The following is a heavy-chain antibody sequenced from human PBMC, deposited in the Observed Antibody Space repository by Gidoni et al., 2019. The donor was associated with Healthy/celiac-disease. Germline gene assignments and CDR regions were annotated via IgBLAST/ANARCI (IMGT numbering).Heavy chain of an antibody. CDR1: GFTFRRYA. CDR2: SSGSGGST. V-gene: IGHV3-23*04. CDR3: AKPREGSGSYFPPYYFDY. D-gene: IGHD3-10*01. J-gene: IGHJ4*02. Sequence: EVQLVEAGVGLVQPGGSLRLSCAASGFTFRRYALSWVRQAPGKGLEWVSASSGSGGSTYYADSVKGRFTISRDNSKNTLYLQMNSLRAEDTAVYYCAKPREGSGSYFPPYYFDYWGQGTLVTVSS.